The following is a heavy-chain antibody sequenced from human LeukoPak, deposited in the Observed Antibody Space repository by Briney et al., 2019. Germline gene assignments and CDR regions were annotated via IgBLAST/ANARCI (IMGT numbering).Heavy chain of an antibody. Sequence: GGSLRLSCAASGLTFSNYAMSWVRQTPGKGLEWVSAISGDRTGTYYTDSVKGRFTISRDNSKNTLFLQMNSLRVEDTAVYYRAKGGISSVFHAFDIWGQGTMVTVSS. CDR3: AKGGISSVFHAFDI. J-gene: IGHJ3*02. D-gene: IGHD2/OR15-2a*01. CDR1: GLTFSNYA. V-gene: IGHV3-23*01. CDR2: ISGDRTGT.